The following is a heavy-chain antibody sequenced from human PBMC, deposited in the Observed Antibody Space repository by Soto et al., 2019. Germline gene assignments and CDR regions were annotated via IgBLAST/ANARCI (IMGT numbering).Heavy chain of an antibody. V-gene: IGHV3-30*18. CDR2: ISYDGSNK. D-gene: IGHD2-15*01. J-gene: IGHJ4*02. CDR3: AKERVAPRYYFDY. Sequence: ESGGGVVQPGRSLRLSCAASGFTFSSYGMHWVRQAPGKGLEWVAVISYDGSNKYYADSVKGRFTISRDNSKNTLYLQMNSLRAEDTAVYYCAKERVAPRYYFDYWGQGTLVTVSS. CDR1: GFTFSSYG.